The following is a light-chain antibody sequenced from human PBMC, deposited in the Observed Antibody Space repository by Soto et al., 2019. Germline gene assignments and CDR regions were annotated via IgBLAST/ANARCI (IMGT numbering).Light chain of an antibody. J-gene: IGLJ1*01. Sequence: QSALTHPASVSGSPGQSITISCTGTSSDVGTYTLVSWYQQHPGKAPKLVIYEVNKRPAGVSKRFSGSKSGDTASLTISGLQAEDEADYYCSSYAGAITFYVFGTGTKVTV. CDR2: EVN. CDR1: SSDVGTYTL. V-gene: IGLV2-23*02. CDR3: SSYAGAITFYV.